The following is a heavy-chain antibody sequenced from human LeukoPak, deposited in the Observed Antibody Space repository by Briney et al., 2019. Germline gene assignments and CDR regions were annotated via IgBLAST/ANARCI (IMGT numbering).Heavy chain of an antibody. J-gene: IGHJ4*02. CDR1: GGSISSYY. D-gene: IGHD5-18*01. CDR3: ARSSTKPGYSYGPYYFDY. CDR2: IYYSGST. Sequence: PSETLSLTCTVSGGSISSYYWSWIRQPPGKGLEWIGYIYYSGSTNYNPSLKSRVTISVDTSKNQFSLKLSSVTAADTAVYYCARSSTKPGYSYGPYYFDYWGQGSLVTASS. V-gene: IGHV4-59*01.